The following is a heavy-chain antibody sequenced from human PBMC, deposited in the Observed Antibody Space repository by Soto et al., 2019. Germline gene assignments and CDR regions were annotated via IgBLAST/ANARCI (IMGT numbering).Heavy chain of an antibody. Sequence: ASVKVSCKASGYTFTSYGISWVRQAPGQGLEWMGWISAYNGNTNYAQKLQGRVTMTTDTSTSTAYMELRSLRSDDTAVYYCARSGCSGGSCYSYYFDYWGQGTLVTAPQ. D-gene: IGHD2-15*01. J-gene: IGHJ4*02. CDR2: ISAYNGNT. V-gene: IGHV1-18*01. CDR1: GYTFTSYG. CDR3: ARSGCSGGSCYSYYFDY.